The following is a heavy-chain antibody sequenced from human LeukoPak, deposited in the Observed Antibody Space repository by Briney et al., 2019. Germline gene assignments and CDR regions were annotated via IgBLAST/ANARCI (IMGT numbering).Heavy chain of an antibody. V-gene: IGHV1-2*02. CDR3: AREWGHCSSTSCSLGALDI. CDR1: GYIFTGYY. D-gene: IGHD2-2*01. Sequence: ASVKVPCKASGYIFTGYYMHWVRQAPGQGLEWMGWNNPNSGGTSYTQKLQGRVTVTRDTSITTAYLELSRLRSDDTAVYYCAREWGHCSSTSCSLGALDIWGQGTMVTVSS. J-gene: IGHJ3*02. CDR2: NNPNSGGT.